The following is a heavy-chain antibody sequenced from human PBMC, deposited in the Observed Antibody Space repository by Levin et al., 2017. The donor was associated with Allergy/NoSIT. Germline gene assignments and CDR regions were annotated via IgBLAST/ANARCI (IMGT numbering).Heavy chain of an antibody. V-gene: IGHV3-11*01. D-gene: IGHD2-15*01. J-gene: IGHJ4*02. CDR1: GFTFSDYY. CDR2: ISSSGSTI. Sequence: GESLKISCAASGFTFSDYYMSWIRQAPGKGLEWVSYISSSGSTIYYADSVKGRFTISRDNAKNSLYLQMNSLRAEDTAVYYCAGALGVVVAARWYYFDYWGQGTLVTVSS. CDR3: AGALGVVVAARWYYFDY.